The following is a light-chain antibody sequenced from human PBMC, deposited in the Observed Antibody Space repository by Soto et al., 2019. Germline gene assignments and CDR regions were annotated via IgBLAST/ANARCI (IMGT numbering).Light chain of an antibody. V-gene: IGKV3-20*01. CDR3: QQYGSSPWT. J-gene: IGKJ1*01. CDR2: GAS. Sequence: EIVLTQSPGTLSLSPGERATLSCRASQSVSSNFLAWYQQKPGQAPRLLIYGASSRATGIPDRFSGSGSGTDVTLTISRLEPEDFAVYYCQQYGSSPWTFGQGTQVEIK. CDR1: QSVSSNF.